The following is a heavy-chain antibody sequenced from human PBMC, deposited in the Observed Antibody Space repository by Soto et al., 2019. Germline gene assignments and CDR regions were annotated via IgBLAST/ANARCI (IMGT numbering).Heavy chain of an antibody. J-gene: IGHJ6*02. CDR2: ISSSSSTI. V-gene: IGHV3-48*02. CDR1: GFTFSSYS. D-gene: IGHD2-15*01. CDR3: AREVSYCSGGSCYFYYYYYGMDV. Sequence: GGPLRLSCAASGFTFSSYSMNWVRQAPGKRLEWVSYISSSSSTIYYADTVKGRFTISRDNAKNSLYLQMNSLRDEDTAVYYCAREVSYCSGGSCYFYYYYYGMDVWGQGTTVTVSS.